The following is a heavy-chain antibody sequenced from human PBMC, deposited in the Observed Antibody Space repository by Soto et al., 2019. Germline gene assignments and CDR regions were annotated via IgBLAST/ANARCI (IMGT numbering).Heavy chain of an antibody. CDR2: IWYDGSNK. V-gene: IGHV3-33*01. CDR1: GFTFSSYG. Sequence: QVHLVESGGGVVQPGRSLRLSCAASGFTFSSYGMHWVRQAPGKGLEWVAVIWYDGSNKYYADSVKGRFTISRDNSKNTLYLQMNSLRAEDTAVYYCAREYYYDSSGPYYFDYWGQGTLVTVSS. CDR3: AREYYYDSSGPYYFDY. J-gene: IGHJ4*02. D-gene: IGHD3-22*01.